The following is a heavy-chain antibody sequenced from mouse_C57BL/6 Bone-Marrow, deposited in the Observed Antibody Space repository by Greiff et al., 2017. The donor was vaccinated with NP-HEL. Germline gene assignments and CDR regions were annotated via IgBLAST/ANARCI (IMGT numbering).Heavy chain of an antibody. CDR1: GYTFTSYW. CDR2: IDPSDSYT. CDR3: AREVYYDYDGYAMGY. J-gene: IGHJ4*01. V-gene: IGHV1-69*01. D-gene: IGHD2-4*01. Sequence: QVQLQQPGAELVMPGASVKLSCKASGYTFTSYWMHWVKQRPGQGLEWIGEIDPSDSYTNYNQKFKGKSTLTVDKSSSTAYMQLSSLTSEDSAVYYRAREVYYDYDGYAMGYWGQGTSVTGSS.